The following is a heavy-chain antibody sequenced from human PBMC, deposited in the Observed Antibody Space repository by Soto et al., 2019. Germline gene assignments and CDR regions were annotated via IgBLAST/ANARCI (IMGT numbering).Heavy chain of an antibody. V-gene: IGHV3-30*03. J-gene: IGHJ1*01. CDR1: GFTFRTYG. CDR2: ISKDGTST. Sequence: QVQLVESGGGVVQPGRSLRLSCAASGFTFRTYGIHWVRQAPGKGLEWVALISKDGTSTYYADSVRDRFTTSRDNSQNKAVLQMNSLRPEDMAIYFCSRGTDYADLGNAEYFHPLGQGTLVTVSS. D-gene: IGHD4-17*01. CDR3: SRGTDYADLGNAEYFHP.